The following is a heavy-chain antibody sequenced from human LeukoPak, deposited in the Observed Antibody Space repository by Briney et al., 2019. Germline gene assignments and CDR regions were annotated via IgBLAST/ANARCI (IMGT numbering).Heavy chain of an antibody. Sequence: GGSLRLSCAASGFTFSGYSMNWVRQAPGKGLEWVSSISSSSSYIYYADSVKGRFTISRDNAKNSLYLQMNSLRAEDTAVYYCARTYCSSTSCFWFDYWGQGTLVTVSS. J-gene: IGHJ4*02. CDR3: ARTYCSSTSCFWFDY. CDR1: GFTFSGYS. CDR2: ISSSSSYI. D-gene: IGHD2-2*01. V-gene: IGHV3-21*01.